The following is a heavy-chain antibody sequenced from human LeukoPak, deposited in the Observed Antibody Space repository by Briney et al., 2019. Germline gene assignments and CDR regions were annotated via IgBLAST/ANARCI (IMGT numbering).Heavy chain of an antibody. V-gene: IGHV1-18*01. J-gene: IGHJ5*02. Sequence: ASVKVSCKASGYIFTSYGISWVRQAPGQGLEWMGWISTYNGNTNYAQELQGRVTMTTDTSTSTAYMELRSLRSDDTAVYYCAREAILTGYSYPWGQGTLVTVSS. D-gene: IGHD3-9*01. CDR1: GYIFTSYG. CDR3: AREAILTGYSYP. CDR2: ISTYNGNT.